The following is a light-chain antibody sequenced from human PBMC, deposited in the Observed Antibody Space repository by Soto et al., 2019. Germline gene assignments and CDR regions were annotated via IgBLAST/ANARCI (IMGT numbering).Light chain of an antibody. CDR1: QSVGRNY. J-gene: IGKJ5*01. V-gene: IGKV3-20*01. Sequence: ENVLTQSPGTLSLSPGERATLSCSASQSVGRNYLAWFQQKSGQAPRLVIYGASSRAAGIPDRLSGSGSGTDFTLTISRLEPEDFAVYYCQQYATSPITFGQGTRLENK. CDR2: GAS. CDR3: QQYATSPIT.